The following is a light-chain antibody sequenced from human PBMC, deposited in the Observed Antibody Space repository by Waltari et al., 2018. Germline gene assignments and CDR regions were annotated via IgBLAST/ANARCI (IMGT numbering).Light chain of an antibody. CDR1: QDIHTW. J-gene: IGKJ3*01. CDR3: QEANMFPFT. V-gene: IGKV1D-12*01. CDR2: AAS. Sequence: DIQMTQSPSSVSASVGDRVTITCRASQDIHTWLAWYQQKPGKAPKLLISAASSLQSGVPSRFSGSVSVTDFTLTISSLQPEDFATYYCQEANMFPFTFGPGTKVDIK.